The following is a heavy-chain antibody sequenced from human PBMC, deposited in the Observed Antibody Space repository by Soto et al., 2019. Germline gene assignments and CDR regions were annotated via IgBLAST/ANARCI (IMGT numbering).Heavy chain of an antibody. CDR3: ARDPEYCSGGTCSAFDL. V-gene: IGHV3-33*01. CDR2: IWHDGSQK. D-gene: IGHD2-15*01. Sequence: GGSLRLSCVVSGFTFNIYGMHWVRQAPGKGLEWVAVIWHDGSQKHYADSVKGRFTISRDVSKDTLYLQMSSLRVEDTAVYFCARDPEYCSGGTCSAFDLWGQGTMVTVSS. J-gene: IGHJ3*01. CDR1: GFTFNIYG.